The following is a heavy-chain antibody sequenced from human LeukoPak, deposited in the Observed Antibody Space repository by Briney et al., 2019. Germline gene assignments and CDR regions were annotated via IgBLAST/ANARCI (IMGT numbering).Heavy chain of an antibody. CDR2: IYSGGST. D-gene: IGHD3-16*01. Sequence: GGSLRLSCAPSGFTFSNNYMKWVRQAPGKGLEWVSIIYSGGSTFYADSVQGRFTISRDISKNTLYLQMNNLRAEDTAVYYCVAWGPPFDYWGQGTLVTVSS. V-gene: IGHV3-53*01. CDR1: GFTFSNNY. CDR3: VAWGPPFDY. J-gene: IGHJ4*02.